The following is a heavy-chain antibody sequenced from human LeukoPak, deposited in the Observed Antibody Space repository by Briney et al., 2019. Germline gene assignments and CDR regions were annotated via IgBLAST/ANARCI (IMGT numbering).Heavy chain of an antibody. CDR2: ISYDGSNK. J-gene: IGHJ4*02. CDR3: AKVASYSGYDPFDY. Sequence: PGGSLRLSCAASGFTFSSYGMHWVRQAPGKGLEWVAAISYDGSNKYYADSVKGRFTISRDNSKNTLYLQMNSLRAEDTAVYYCAKVASYSGYDPFDYWGQGTLVTVSS. CDR1: GFTFSSYG. V-gene: IGHV3-30*18. D-gene: IGHD5-12*01.